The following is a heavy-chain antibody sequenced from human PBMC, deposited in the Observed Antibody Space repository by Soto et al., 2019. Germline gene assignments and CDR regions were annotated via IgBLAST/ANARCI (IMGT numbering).Heavy chain of an antibody. V-gene: IGHV1-46*01. CDR2: ISLYHHST. D-gene: IGHD2-21*02. Sequence: ASVKVSCKTSGYPFTDYFIHWVRQAPGQGLEWMGIISLYHHSTSYAQKFQGRLTVTADTSTTTVYMDLSSLTSEDSAVYWCTRELYSCGGDCPYYMDYWGQGTLVTVS. J-gene: IGHJ4*02. CDR1: GYPFTDYF. CDR3: TRELYSCGGDCPYYMDY.